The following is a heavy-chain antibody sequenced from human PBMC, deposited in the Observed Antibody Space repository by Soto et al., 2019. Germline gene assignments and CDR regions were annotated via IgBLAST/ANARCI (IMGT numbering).Heavy chain of an antibody. CDR3: ARQGEYSYGYYYYYRDV. Sequence: GGSLRLSCAASGFTFSSYAMSWVRQAPGKGLEWVSAISGSGGSTYYADSVKGRFTISRDNSKNTLYLQMNSLRAEDTAVYYCARQGEYSYGYYYYYRDVWGKGTTVTVSS. V-gene: IGHV3-23*01. J-gene: IGHJ6*03. CDR1: GFTFSSYA. D-gene: IGHD5-18*01. CDR2: ISGSGGST.